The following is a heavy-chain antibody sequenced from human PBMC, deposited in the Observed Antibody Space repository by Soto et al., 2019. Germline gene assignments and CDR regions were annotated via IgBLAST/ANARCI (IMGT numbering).Heavy chain of an antibody. V-gene: IGHV3-53*01. Sequence: DVQLVESGGGLIQPGGSLRLSCAAFGLTVSGKKYLAWVRQAPGKGLEWLSGLYDVDGTYYADSVQGRFTVSRDSSQSVVYLQMHSLRPVDTAVYYCASWQLQEHAYDIWGLGTAVTVSS. D-gene: IGHD1-1*01. CDR1: GLTVSGKKY. J-gene: IGHJ3*02. CDR2: LYDVDGT. CDR3: ASWQLQEHAYDI.